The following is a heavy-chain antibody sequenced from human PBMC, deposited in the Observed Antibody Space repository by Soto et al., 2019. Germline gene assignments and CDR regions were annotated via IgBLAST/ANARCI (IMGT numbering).Heavy chain of an antibody. J-gene: IGHJ4*02. Sequence: QLQLQESGPGLVKPSETLSLTCTVSGGSVSSTSYYWGWIRQPPGRGLEWIGSIYYSGSTYYNPSLKSRVTISVDTSQNQFSLKLSSVTAADTAVYYCARIVGIRNSIGQRYYFDYWGQGTLVTVSS. V-gene: IGHV4-39*01. CDR1: GGSVSSTSYY. CDR2: IYYSGST. D-gene: IGHD6-19*01. CDR3: ARIVGIRNSIGQRYYFDY.